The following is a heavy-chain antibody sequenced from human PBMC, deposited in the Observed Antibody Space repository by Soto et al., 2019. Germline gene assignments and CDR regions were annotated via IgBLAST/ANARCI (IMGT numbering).Heavy chain of an antibody. CDR2: ISYDGSNK. V-gene: IGHV3-30*18. CDR3: AKEQKRAGTKGWFDP. J-gene: IGHJ5*02. D-gene: IGHD6-13*01. Sequence: QVQLVESGGGVVQPGRSLRLSCAASGFTFSSYGMHWVRQAPGKGLEWVAVISYDGSNKYYADSVKGRFTISRDNSKNTLYLQMNSLRAEDTAVYYCAKEQKRAGTKGWFDPWGQGTLVTVSS. CDR1: GFTFSSYG.